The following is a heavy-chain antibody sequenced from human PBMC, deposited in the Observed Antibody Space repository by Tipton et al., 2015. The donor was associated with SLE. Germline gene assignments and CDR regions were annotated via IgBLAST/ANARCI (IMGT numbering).Heavy chain of an antibody. V-gene: IGHV4-61*05. J-gene: IGHJ4*02. CDR3: ARAYYYDSSGPN. CDR2: IYYSGST. CDR1: GGSISSSSYY. Sequence: TLSLTCTVSGGSISSSSYYWGWIRQPPGKGLEWIGYIYYSGSTNYNPSLKSRVTISVDTSKNQFSLKLSSVTAADTAVYYCARAYYYDSSGPNWGQGTLVTVSS. D-gene: IGHD3-22*01.